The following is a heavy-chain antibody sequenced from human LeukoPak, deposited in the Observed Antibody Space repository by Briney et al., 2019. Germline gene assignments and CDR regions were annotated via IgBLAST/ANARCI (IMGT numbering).Heavy chain of an antibody. D-gene: IGHD2-2*01. Sequence: SETLSLTCTVSGGSISSYYWSWIRQPPGKGREWIGYIYTSGSTNYNPSLKSRVTISVDTFKNQFSLKLSSVTAADTAVYYCARVVPAATEPWFDPWGQGTLVTVSS. CDR2: IYTSGST. V-gene: IGHV4-4*09. CDR3: ARVVPAATEPWFDP. J-gene: IGHJ5*02. CDR1: GGSISSYY.